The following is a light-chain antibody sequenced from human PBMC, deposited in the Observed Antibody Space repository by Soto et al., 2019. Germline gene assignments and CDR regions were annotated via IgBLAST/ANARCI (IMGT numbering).Light chain of an antibody. CDR1: SSDVGGYNS. V-gene: IGLV2-11*01. J-gene: IGLJ2*01. CDR3: SSYVSGNTVV. CDR2: AVT. Sequence: QSALTQPRSVSGSPGQSVTISCTGTSSDVGGYNSVSWYQQHPDKAPKLMIYAVTKRPSGVPDRFSGSKSGNTASLTISGLQAEDEADYYCSSYVSGNTVVFGGGTQLTVL.